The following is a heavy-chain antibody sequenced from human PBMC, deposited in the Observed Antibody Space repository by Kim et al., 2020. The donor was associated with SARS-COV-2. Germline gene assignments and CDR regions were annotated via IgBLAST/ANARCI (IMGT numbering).Heavy chain of an antibody. J-gene: IGHJ3*02. V-gene: IGHV1-3*01. Sequence: ASVKVSCKASGYTFTSYAMHWVRQAPGQRLEWMGWINAGNGDTKSSQKFQGRVTITRDTSASTAYMELSSLRVEDTAVYFCARYLSTWNAFDNWGQGTMVIVSS. CDR3: ARYLSTWNAFDN. D-gene: IGHD1-1*01. CDR2: INAGNGDT. CDR1: GYTFTSYA.